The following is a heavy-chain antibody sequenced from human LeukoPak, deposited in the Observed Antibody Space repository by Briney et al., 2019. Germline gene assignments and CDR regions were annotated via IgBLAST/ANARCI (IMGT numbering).Heavy chain of an antibody. J-gene: IGHJ4*02. CDR1: GGSISSYY. CDR2: IYNSGRN. V-gene: IGHV4-59*01. D-gene: IGHD2-15*01. CDR3: ARTKGGCSGGNCPLGY. Sequence: SETLSLTCTVSGGSISSYYWSWIRQPPGPGLEWMGHIYNSGRNKSNPFLKSRITISVETSKTHFTLKLSSVTAADTAVYYCARTKGGCSGGNCPLGYWGQGTLVTVSA.